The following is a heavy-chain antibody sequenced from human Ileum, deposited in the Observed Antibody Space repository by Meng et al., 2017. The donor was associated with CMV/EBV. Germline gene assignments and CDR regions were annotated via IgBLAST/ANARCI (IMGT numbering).Heavy chain of an antibody. CDR2: ISHHGGNA. J-gene: IGHJ4*02. CDR3: ARDSGVSIYGVIRY. Sequence: GGSLRLSCAASGFTLSKYSMHWVRQAPGKGLEGVAIISHHGGNAYYTDSVRGRFTFSRDNPKNTLYLQMNSLRPEDTAVYYCARDSGVSIYGVIRYWSQGTLVTVSS. V-gene: IGHV3-30*04. CDR1: GFTLSKYS. D-gene: IGHD3-3*01.